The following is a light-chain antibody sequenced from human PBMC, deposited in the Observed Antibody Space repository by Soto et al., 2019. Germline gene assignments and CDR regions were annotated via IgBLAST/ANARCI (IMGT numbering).Light chain of an antibody. V-gene: IGLV2-14*03. CDR3: SSYTSISTV. CDR1: RSDVVGYDY. Sequence: QSALTQPASVSGSPGQSITISCTGSRSDVVGYDYVSWYQQYPGKAPKLMIYDVSNRPSGVSNRFSGSKSGNTASLTISGLQAEDEADYYCSSYTSISTVFGGGTKLTVL. J-gene: IGLJ2*01. CDR2: DVS.